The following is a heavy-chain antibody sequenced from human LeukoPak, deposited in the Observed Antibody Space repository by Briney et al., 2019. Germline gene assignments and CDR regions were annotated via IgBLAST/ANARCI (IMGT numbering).Heavy chain of an antibody. CDR1: GYTFTGYY. D-gene: IGHD3-3*01. CDR3: ARVTSGYEIYNWFDP. CDR2: INGYNGNA. Sequence: ASVKVSCKASGYTFTGYYMHWVRQAPGQGLEWMGWINGYNGNANYPQKFQGRVTLTIDTSTSTAYMELRSLRAGDTAMYYCARVTSGYEIYNWFDPWGQGTLVTVSS. J-gene: IGHJ5*02. V-gene: IGHV1/OR15-2*02.